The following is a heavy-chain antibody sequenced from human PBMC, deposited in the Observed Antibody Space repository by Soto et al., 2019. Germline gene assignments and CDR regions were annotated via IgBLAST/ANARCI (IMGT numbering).Heavy chain of an antibody. V-gene: IGHV3-11*05. CDR2: ISRSGTYT. CDR1: GFICSDFF. D-gene: IGHD3-10*01. J-gene: IGHJ6*02. Sequence: QAQLVESGGGLVKPGGSLRLSCEASGFICSDFFMTWIRQAPGKGLEWVSYISRSGTYTNYADSVKGRFTISRDNTKNSVYLQINGLRAEDTAVYYCTSDRLTMVRVVILPHEYNYCAMDVGGRGTSVTVSS. CDR3: TSDRLTMVRVVILPHEYNYCAMDV.